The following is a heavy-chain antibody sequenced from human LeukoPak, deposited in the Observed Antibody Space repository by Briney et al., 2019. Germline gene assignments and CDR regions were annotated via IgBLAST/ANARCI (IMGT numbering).Heavy chain of an antibody. J-gene: IGHJ4*02. CDR2: ISSSASRI. CDR1: GFTFNSYS. CDR3: ARDIHWAFDY. Sequence: GGSLRLSCGASGFTFNSYSMNWVRQAPGKGLEWVSYISSSASRIYYADSVKGRFTISRDSARRSLFLQMNSLRDEDTAVYYCARDIHWAFDYWGQGTLVTVSS. V-gene: IGHV3-48*02. D-gene: IGHD7-27*01.